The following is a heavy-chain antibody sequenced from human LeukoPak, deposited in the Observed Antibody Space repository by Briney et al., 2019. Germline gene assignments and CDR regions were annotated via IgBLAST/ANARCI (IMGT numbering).Heavy chain of an antibody. CDR1: GFTFSSYS. CDR3: ARASPYDAFDI. V-gene: IGHV3-21*01. J-gene: IGHJ3*02. CDR2: ISSSSSYK. Sequence: PGGSLRLSCAASGFTFSSYSMNWVRQAPGKGLEWVSSISSSSSYKHYADSVKGRFTISRDNAKNSLYLQMNSLRAEDTAVYYCARASPYDAFDIWGQGTMVTVSS.